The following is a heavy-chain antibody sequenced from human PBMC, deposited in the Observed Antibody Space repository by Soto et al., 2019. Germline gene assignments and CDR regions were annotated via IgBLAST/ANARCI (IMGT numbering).Heavy chain of an antibody. CDR1: GGTFSTYP. CDR2: IIPLFGTT. CDR3: GRGSTHGSSRYFWFEP. D-gene: IGHD1-26*01. J-gene: IGHJ5*02. Sequence: QVQLVQSGAEVRMPGSSVKVSCKASGGTFSTYPINWVRQAPGQGLEWMGGIIPLFGTTNYAQKSKGRFTIPADESTTTAYMELSSLRVENAAVYNCGRGSTHGSSRYFWFEPWGQGTLVTVSS. V-gene: IGHV1-69*01.